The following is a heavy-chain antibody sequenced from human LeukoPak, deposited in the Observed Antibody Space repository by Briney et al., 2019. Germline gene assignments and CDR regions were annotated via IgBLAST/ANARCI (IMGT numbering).Heavy chain of an antibody. D-gene: IGHD4-23*01. CDR1: GDSVSGNSAA. J-gene: IGHJ6*02. CDR3: ASEGMEDYGGNSVGYGMDV. CDR2: TYYRFKWYN. Sequence: SQTLSLTCAISGDSVSGNSAAWNWIRQSPSRGLEWLGRTYYRFKWYNDYAVSVKSRITINPDTSKNQFSLQLNSVTPEDTAVYYCASEGMEDYGGNSVGYGMDVWGQGTTVTVSS. V-gene: IGHV6-1*01.